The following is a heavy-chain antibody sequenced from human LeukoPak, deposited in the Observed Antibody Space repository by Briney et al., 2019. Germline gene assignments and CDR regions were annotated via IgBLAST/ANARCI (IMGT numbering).Heavy chain of an antibody. CDR2: IYYSGST. CDR3: ARGGAHYYDSSGYYYY. V-gene: IGHV4-31*03. CDR1: GGSISSGGYY. D-gene: IGHD3-22*01. J-gene: IGHJ4*02. Sequence: PSETLSLTCTVSGGSISSGGYYWSWIRQHPGKGLEWIGYIYYSGSTYYNPSLKSRVTISVDTSKNQFSLKLSSVTAADTAVYYCARGGAHYYDSSGYYYYWGQGTLVTVSS.